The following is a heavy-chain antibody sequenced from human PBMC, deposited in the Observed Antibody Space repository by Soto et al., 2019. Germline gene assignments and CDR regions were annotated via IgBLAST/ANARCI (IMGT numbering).Heavy chain of an antibody. D-gene: IGHD2-2*01. CDR1: VYSFTIYW. V-gene: IGHV5-51*01. CDR3: ARRYCTSSTCYVDY. CDR2: IYPGDSDT. Sequence: GEALKISCKGSVYSFTIYWIGWVRQMPGKGLEWMVIIYPGDSDTRYSPSFEGQVAISADRSISTAYLQWSSLKTSDTAMYFCARRYCTSSTCYVDYWGQGTLVTVSS. J-gene: IGHJ4*02.